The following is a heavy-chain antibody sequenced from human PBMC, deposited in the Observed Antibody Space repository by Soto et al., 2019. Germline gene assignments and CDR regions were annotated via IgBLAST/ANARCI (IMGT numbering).Heavy chain of an antibody. CDR1: GGSISSYY. V-gene: IGHV4-59*01. CDR3: ERVNPARVWFDP. CDR2: IYYSGST. J-gene: IGHJ5*02. Sequence: SETLSLTCTVSGGSISSYYWSWIRQPPGKGLEWIGCIYYSGSTNYNPSLKSRVTISVDTSKNQFSLKLSSVTAADTAVYDCERVNPARVWFDPWGQGTMVTFS.